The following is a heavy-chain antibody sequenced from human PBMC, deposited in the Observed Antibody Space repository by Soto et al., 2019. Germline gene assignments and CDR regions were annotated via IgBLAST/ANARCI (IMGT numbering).Heavy chain of an antibody. D-gene: IGHD6-13*01. CDR1: GGTFSSYA. V-gene: IGHV1-69*01. Sequence: QVQLVQSGAEVKKPGSSVKVSCKASGGTFSSYAISWVRQAPGQGLEWMGGIIPIFGTANYAQKFRDRLTLTTDASTTTAFLELRRLTSADTAVYYCARDLAGTTGGMDVWGQGTTVYVSS. CDR3: ARDLAGTTGGMDV. CDR2: IIPIFGTA. J-gene: IGHJ6*02.